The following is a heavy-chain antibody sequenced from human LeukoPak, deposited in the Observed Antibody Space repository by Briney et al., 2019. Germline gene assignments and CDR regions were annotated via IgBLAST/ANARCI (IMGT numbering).Heavy chain of an antibody. D-gene: IGHD1-26*01. Sequence: GRSLRLSCAASGFTFSSYGMHWVRQAPGKGLEWVAVISYDGSNKYYADSVKGRFTISRDNSKNTLYLQMNSLRAEDTAVYYCAKDLGGSFFDPWGQGTLVTVSS. CDR3: AKDLGGSFFDP. CDR1: GFTFSSYG. V-gene: IGHV3-30*18. J-gene: IGHJ5*02. CDR2: ISYDGSNK.